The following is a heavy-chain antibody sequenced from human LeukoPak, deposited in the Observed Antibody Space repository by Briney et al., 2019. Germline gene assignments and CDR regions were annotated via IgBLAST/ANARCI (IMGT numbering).Heavy chain of an antibody. V-gene: IGHV3-23*01. CDR3: AKDVAGDDSCDYQF. Sequence: GGSLRLSCTASGFTFSIYDMTWVRRAPGKGLEWVSTISANGGATKFADFVRGRFTISRDISKNTLYLQMNSLTVEDTAVYYCAKDVAGDDSCDYQFWGQGTLVTVSS. J-gene: IGHJ4*02. CDR1: GFTFSIYD. CDR2: ISANGGAT. D-gene: IGHD3-22*01.